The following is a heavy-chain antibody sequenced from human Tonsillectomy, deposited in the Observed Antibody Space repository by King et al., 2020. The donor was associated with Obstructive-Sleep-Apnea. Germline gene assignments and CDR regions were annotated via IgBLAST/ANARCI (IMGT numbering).Heavy chain of an antibody. CDR3: ARHGADCSGGSCYSAFCDY. V-gene: IGHV4-39*01. CDR1: GGSISSSSYY. CDR2: IYYSGST. D-gene: IGHD2-15*01. J-gene: IGHJ4*02. Sequence: QLXESGPGXVKPSETLSLTCTVSGGSISSSSYYWGWIRQPPGKGLEWIGSIYYSGSTYYNPSLKSRVTISVDTSKNQFSLKLSSVTAADTAVYYCARHGADCSGGSCYSAFCDYWGQGTLVTVSS.